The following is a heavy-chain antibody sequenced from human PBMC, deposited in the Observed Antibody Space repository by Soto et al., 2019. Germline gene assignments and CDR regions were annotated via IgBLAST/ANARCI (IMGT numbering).Heavy chain of an antibody. CDR1: GFTFSNHW. Sequence: QPGGSLRLSCGASGFTFSNHWMHWVRQTPGKGLVWVSRTNSDGSSTSYADSVKGRFTISRDNSKNTLYLQMNSLRAEDTAVYYYAKDGEAGITMIVVVPYYFDYWGQGTLVTVSS. V-gene: IGHV3-74*01. CDR2: TNSDGSST. D-gene: IGHD3-22*01. CDR3: AKDGEAGITMIVVVPYYFDY. J-gene: IGHJ4*02.